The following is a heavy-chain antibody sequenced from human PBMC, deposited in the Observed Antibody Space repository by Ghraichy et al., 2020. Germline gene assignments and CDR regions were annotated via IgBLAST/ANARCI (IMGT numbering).Heavy chain of an antibody. J-gene: IGHJ4*02. CDR2: ISSSSSTI. Sequence: LSLTCAASGFTFSSYSMNWVRQAPGKGLEWVSYISSSSSTIYYADSVKGRFTISRDNAKNSLYLQMNSLSAEDTAVYYCARVGSAVSFDYWGQGTLVTVSS. V-gene: IGHV3-48*01. CDR1: GFTFSSYS. CDR3: ARVGSAVSFDY. D-gene: IGHD1-26*01.